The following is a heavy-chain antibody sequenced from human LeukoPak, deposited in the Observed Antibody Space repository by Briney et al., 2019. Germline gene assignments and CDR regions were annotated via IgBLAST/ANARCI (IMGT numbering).Heavy chain of an antibody. CDR1: GFTFSWYG. V-gene: IGHV3-30*18. CDR2: ISYDGSNK. D-gene: IGHD2-2*01. CDR3: AKTTVWCCSSSDCRGLDY. Sequence: GRSLRLSCAASGFTFSWYGMHWVRQAPGKGLEWVAVISYDGSNKYYADSVKGRFTISRDISKNTLYLQMNSLRAEDTAVYYCAKTTVWCCSSSDCRGLDYWGQGTPVTVSS. J-gene: IGHJ4*02.